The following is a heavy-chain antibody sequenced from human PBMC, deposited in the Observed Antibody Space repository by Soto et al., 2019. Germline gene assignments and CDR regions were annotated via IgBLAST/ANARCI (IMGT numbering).Heavy chain of an antibody. D-gene: IGHD6-6*01. CDR2: IYYSGGT. J-gene: IGHJ4*02. CDR3: ARQTPSGVKSIYCFEY. Sequence: QLQLQESGPGLVKPSETLSLTCTVSGGSISSSSYYWGWIRQPPGKWLEWIGSIYYSGGTYYNPSLKGRVTISVNTSKNRCTRKLSSVTAVNRGVYYDARQTPSGVKSIYCFEYSCQGTLVTVSS. V-gene: IGHV4-39*01. CDR1: GGSISSSSYY.